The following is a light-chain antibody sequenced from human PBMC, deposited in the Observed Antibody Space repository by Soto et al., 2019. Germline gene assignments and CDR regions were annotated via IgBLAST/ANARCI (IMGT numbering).Light chain of an antibody. J-gene: IGLJ2*01. CDR2: DVT. CDR1: SSDVGTDNR. CDR3: SSYAGSATFVV. V-gene: IGLV2-23*02. Sequence: QSALTQPASVSGSPGQSITISCAGTSSDVGTDNRVSWYQQHPGKAPKLMIYDVTQRPSGVSDRFSGSKSGNTASLTISGLQAEDEADYYCSSYAGSATFVVFGGGTKLTVL.